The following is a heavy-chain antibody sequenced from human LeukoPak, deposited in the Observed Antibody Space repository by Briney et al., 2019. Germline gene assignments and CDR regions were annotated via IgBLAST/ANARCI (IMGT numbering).Heavy chain of an antibody. V-gene: IGHV1-2*02. CDR2: INPNSGGT. CDR3: ARELGRNAFDI. J-gene: IGHJ3*02. D-gene: IGHD7-27*01. CDR1: GYTFTDNH. Sequence: ASVTVSCKASGYTFTDNHMYWIRPAPGQGPECMGWINPNSGGTNYAQKFQGRITMTRDTSISTAYMELSRLTSDDTAIYFCARELGRNAFDIWGQGTMVTVSP.